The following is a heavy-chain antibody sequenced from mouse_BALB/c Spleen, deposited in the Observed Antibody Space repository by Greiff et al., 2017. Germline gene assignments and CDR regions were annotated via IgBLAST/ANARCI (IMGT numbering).Heavy chain of an antibody. Sequence: EVKLVESGGGLVKPGGSLKLSCAASGFTFSSYAMSWVRQTPEKRLEWVATISSGGSYTYYPDSVKGRFTISRDNAKNTLYLQMSSLRSEDTAMYYCARYDYDLYYYAMDYWGQGTSVTVSS. CDR2: ISSGGSYT. CDR3: ARYDYDLYYYAMDY. V-gene: IGHV5-9-3*01. D-gene: IGHD2-4*01. J-gene: IGHJ4*01. CDR1: GFTFSSYA.